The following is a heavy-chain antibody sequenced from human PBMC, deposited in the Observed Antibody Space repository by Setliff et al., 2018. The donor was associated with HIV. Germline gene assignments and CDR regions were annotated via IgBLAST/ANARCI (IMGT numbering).Heavy chain of an antibody. Sequence: GGSLRLSCAASGFTFSSYGMHWVRQAPGKGLEWVAFIRYDGSNKYYADSVKGRFTISRDNSKNTLYLQMNSLRAEDTAVYYCAKTPRGSYVYYMDVWGKGTTVTVSS. CDR3: AKTPRGSYVYYMDV. D-gene: IGHD3-16*01. CDR1: GFTFSSYG. J-gene: IGHJ6*03. CDR2: IRYDGSNK. V-gene: IGHV3-30*02.